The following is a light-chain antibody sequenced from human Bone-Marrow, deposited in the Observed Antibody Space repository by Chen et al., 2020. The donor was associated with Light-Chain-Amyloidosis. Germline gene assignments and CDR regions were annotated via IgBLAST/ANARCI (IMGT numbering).Light chain of an antibody. CDR2: DVS. J-gene: IGLJ2*01. CDR3: CSTAGRSTLV. V-gene: IGLV2-11*01. CDR1: SGDVGGYDV. Sequence: QSARTQPRPESGSHGQSVTISCSGTSGDVGGYDVVPWYQQYPVNAPKLIIYDVSMRPSGVPDRFSGSKSGNTASLTISGLQAADEADYYCCSTAGRSTLVFGGGTTLTVL.